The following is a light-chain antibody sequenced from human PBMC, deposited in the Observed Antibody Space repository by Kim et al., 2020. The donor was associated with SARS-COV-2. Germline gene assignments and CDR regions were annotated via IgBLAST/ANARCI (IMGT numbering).Light chain of an antibody. Sequence: DIQMTQSPSSLSASVGDTVTITCRASQSVGSCLNWYQHKPGIAPNLLIYAASSLQVGVPSRFSGRGSGTDFTLTITSLQAEDSATYFCQQSKSSPRTFGQGTRMEIK. CDR3: QQSKSSPRT. CDR2: AAS. V-gene: IGKV1-39*01. J-gene: IGKJ5*01. CDR1: QSVGSC.